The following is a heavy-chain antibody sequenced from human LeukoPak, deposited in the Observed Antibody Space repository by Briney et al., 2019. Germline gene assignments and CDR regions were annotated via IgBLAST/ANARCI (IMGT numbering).Heavy chain of an antibody. J-gene: IGHJ3*02. CDR3: ARGDSGGDTSDI. D-gene: IGHD3-10*01. V-gene: IGHV4-34*01. CDR2: INHSGST. CDR1: GGSFSGYY. Sequence: SETLSLTCAVYGGSFSGYYWSWIRQPPGKGLEWIGEINHSGSTNYNPSLKSRVTISVDTSKNQFSLKVTSVTAADTAVYYRARGDSGGDTSDIWGQGTMVTVSS.